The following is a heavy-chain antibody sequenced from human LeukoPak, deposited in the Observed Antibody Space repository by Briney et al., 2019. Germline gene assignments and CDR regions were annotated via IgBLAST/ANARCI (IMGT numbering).Heavy chain of an antibody. V-gene: IGHV1-2*02. Sequence: ASVKVSCKASGYTFTGYYMHWVRQAPGQGLEWMGWINPNSGGTNYAQKFQGRVTMTRDTSISTAYMELSRLRSDDTAVYYCASYLETEGVNYYDSSGYLDAFDIWGQGTMVTVSS. CDR3: ASYLETEGVNYYDSSGYLDAFDI. CDR2: INPNSGGT. CDR1: GYTFTGYY. J-gene: IGHJ3*02. D-gene: IGHD3-22*01.